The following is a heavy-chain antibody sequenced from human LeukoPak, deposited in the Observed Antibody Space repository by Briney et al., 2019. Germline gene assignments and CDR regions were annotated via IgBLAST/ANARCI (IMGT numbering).Heavy chain of an antibody. D-gene: IGHD1-1*01. CDR2: IYTSGST. J-gene: IGHJ4*02. CDR1: GGSISSYY. V-gene: IGHV4-4*09. Sequence: SETLSLTCTVSGGSISSYYWSWIRQPPGKGLEWIGYIYTSGSTNYNPSLKSRVTISVDTSKNQFSLKLSSVTAAGTAVYYCARQRRAGTSVDYWGQGTLVTVSS. CDR3: ARQRRAGTSVDY.